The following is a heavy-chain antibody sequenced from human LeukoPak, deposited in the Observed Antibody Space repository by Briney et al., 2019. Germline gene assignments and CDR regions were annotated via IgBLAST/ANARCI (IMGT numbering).Heavy chain of an antibody. V-gene: IGHV4-4*07. D-gene: IGHD3-10*01. J-gene: IGHJ5*02. CDR1: GGSISSYY. CDR2: IYTSGST. CDR3: ASQYYYGSGSYYIVPWFDP. Sequence: PSETLSLTCTVSGGSISSYYWSWIRQPAGKGLEWIGRIYTSGSTNYNPSLKSRVTMSVDTSKNQSSLKLSSVTAADTAVYYCASQYYYGSGSYYIVPWFDPWGQGTLVTVSS.